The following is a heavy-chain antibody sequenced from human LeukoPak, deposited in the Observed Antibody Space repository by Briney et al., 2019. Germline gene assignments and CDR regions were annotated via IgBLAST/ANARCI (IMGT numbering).Heavy chain of an antibody. CDR3: ARVRKLGYCSSTSCYRNAFDI. J-gene: IGHJ3*02. D-gene: IGHD2-2*02. Sequence: GASVKVSCKASGYTFTGYYMHWVRQAPGRGLEWMGWINPNSGGTNYAQKFQGRVTMTRDTSISTAYMELSRLRSDDTAVYYCARVRKLGYCSSTSCYRNAFDIWGQGTMVTVSS. CDR2: INPNSGGT. V-gene: IGHV1-2*02. CDR1: GYTFTGYY.